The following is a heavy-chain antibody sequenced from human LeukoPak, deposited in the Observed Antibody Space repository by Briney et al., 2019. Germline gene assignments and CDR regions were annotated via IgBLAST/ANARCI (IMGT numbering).Heavy chain of an antibody. CDR1: GGSISSSIYS. CDR3: ARGGSYCGGDCYHPLKYNWFDP. Sequence: SETLSLTCTVSGGSISSSIYSWGWFRQSPGKGLGWIGSIYYSGTTYYNPSLQSRVTISVDTSKNQFSLKLSSVTAADTAVYYCARGGSYCGGDCYHPLKYNWFDPWGQGTLVTVSS. V-gene: IGHV4-39*07. CDR2: IYYSGTT. D-gene: IGHD2-21*02. J-gene: IGHJ5*02.